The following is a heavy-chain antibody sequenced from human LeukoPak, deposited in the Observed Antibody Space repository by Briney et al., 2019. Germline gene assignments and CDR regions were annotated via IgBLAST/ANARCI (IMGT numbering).Heavy chain of an antibody. D-gene: IGHD4-17*01. CDR1: GYTFTSYG. J-gene: IGHJ6*02. CDR3: ARAQIIPDDYGDYPIREYGMDV. V-gene: IGHV1-18*01. Sequence: GASVKVSCKASGYTFTSYGISWVRQAPGQGLEWMGWISAYNGNTNYAQKLQGRVTMTTDTSTSTAYMELRSLRSDDTAVYYCARAQIIPDDYGDYPIREYGMDVWGQGTTVTVSS. CDR2: ISAYNGNT.